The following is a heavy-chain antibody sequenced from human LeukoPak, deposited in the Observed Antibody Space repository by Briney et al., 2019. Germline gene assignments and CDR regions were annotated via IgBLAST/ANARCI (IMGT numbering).Heavy chain of an antibody. J-gene: IGHJ5*02. CDR3: ARVPTMVRGEGWFDP. Sequence: SETLSLTCAVYGGSFSGYYWSWFRQPPGKGLEWIGEINHSGSTNYNPSLKSRVTISVDTSKNQFSLKLSSVTAADTAVYYCARVPTMVRGEGWFDPWGQGTLVTVST. V-gene: IGHV4-34*01. CDR1: GGSFSGYY. CDR2: INHSGST. D-gene: IGHD3-10*01.